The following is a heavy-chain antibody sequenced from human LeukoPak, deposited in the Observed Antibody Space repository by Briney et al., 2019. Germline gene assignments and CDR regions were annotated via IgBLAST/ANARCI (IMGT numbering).Heavy chain of an antibody. V-gene: IGHV3-48*03. CDR2: ISSSGSTI. CDR1: GFTFSSYE. Sequence: GGSLRLSCAASGFTFSSYEMNWVRQAPGKGLEWGSYISSSGSTIYYADSVKGRFTISRDKAKNSLYLQMNSLRAEDTAVYYCARVGVGTISGWAFDIWGQGTMVTVSS. D-gene: IGHD3-9*01. J-gene: IGHJ3*02. CDR3: ARVGVGTISGWAFDI.